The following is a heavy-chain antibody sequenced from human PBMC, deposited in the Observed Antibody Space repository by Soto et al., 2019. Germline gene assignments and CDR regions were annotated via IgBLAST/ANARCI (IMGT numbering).Heavy chain of an antibody. D-gene: IGHD3-10*01. V-gene: IGHV5-51*01. CDR1: GYSFTTYW. CDR2: IYPGDSDT. Sequence: GESLKISCKGSGYSFTTYWIAWVRQMPGKGLEWVGIIYPGDSDTRYSPSFEGHVTISVDKSISTAFLQWNSLKASDNAIYYCARHSTSAPKDYWGQGXRVTVSS. CDR3: ARHSTSAPKDY. J-gene: IGHJ4*01.